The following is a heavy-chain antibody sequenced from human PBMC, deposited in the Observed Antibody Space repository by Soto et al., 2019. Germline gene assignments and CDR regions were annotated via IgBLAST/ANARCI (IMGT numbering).Heavy chain of an antibody. CDR2: IYYSGST. Sequence: PSETLSLTCTVSGGSISSGVYYWSWIRQHPGKGLEWIGYIYYSGSTYYNPSLKSRVTISVDTSKNQFSLKLSPVTAADTAVYYCARVRRYDILTGSRWFDPWGQGTLVTVSS. CDR3: ARVRRYDILTGSRWFDP. CDR1: GGSISSGVYY. J-gene: IGHJ5*02. D-gene: IGHD3-9*01. V-gene: IGHV4-31*03.